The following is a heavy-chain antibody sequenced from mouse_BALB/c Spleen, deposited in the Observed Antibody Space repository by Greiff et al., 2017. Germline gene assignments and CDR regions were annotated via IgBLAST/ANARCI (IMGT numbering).Heavy chain of an antibody. CDR3: ARSEDLTTVVATKGHYAMDY. Sequence: QVQLKESGAELVRPGTSVKVSCKASGYAFTNYLIEWVKQRPGQGLEWIGVINPGSGGTNYNEKFKGKATLTADKSSSTAYMQLSSLTSDDSAVYFCARSEDLTTVVATKGHYAMDYWGQGTSVTVSS. D-gene: IGHD1-1*01. CDR1: GYAFTNYL. V-gene: IGHV1-54*01. CDR2: INPGSGGT. J-gene: IGHJ4*01.